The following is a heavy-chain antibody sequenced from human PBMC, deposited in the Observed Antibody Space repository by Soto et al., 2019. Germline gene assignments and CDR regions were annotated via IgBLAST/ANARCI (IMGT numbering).Heavy chain of an antibody. V-gene: IGHV4-61*08. CDR2: IYYSGTT. D-gene: IGHD3-10*01. CDR3: ARESYYGSGATVVGY. J-gene: IGHJ4*02. Sequence: SSETLSLTCAVSGGSISSGGYSWSWIRQPPGKGLEWIGYIYYSGTTSYNPSLNSRVTISVDTSKNQFSLKLNSVTAADTAVYYCARESYYGSGATVVGYWGQGTLVTVSS. CDR1: GGSISSGGYS.